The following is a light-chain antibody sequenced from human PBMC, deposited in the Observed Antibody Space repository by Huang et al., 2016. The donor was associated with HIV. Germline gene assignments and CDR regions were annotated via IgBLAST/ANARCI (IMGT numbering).Light chain of an antibody. CDR2: DGS. CDR1: QSVGSY. Sequence: VLTQSPATLSWYPGERVTLSCRASQSVGSYIAWYQQRPGQSPRLLIYDGSNRATGTPVRFSGSGSGTDFTLTISSLESEDFAVYYCQQRSSGVSFGGGTKVQVK. V-gene: IGKV3-11*01. CDR3: QQRSSGVS. J-gene: IGKJ4*01.